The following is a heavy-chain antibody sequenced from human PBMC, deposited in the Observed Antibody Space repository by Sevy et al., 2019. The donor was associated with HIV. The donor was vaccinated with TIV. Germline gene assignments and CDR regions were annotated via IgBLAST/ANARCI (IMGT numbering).Heavy chain of an antibody. V-gene: IGHV1-18*01. D-gene: IGHD3-3*01. Sequence: ASVKVSCQASGYSFRSYSITWVRQAPGQGLEWMGWISAYNGNTIYAREFQGRLTMTTDTSTSTVYMDLRSLRSDDTAVYYCAFTKGVFGVVMTSFFFDYWGQGTPVTVSS. CDR2: ISAYNGNT. CDR1: GYSFRSYS. CDR3: AFTKGVFGVVMTSFFFDY. J-gene: IGHJ4*02.